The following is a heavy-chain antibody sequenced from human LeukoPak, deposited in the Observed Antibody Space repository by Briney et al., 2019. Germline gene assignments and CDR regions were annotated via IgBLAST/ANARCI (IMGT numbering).Heavy chain of an antibody. V-gene: IGHV4-59*01. CDR3: VKDNGRWFDP. J-gene: IGHJ5*02. CDR2: IYYSGST. CDR1: GFTFSSYS. Sequence: GSLRLSCAASGFTFSSYSMNWVRQAPGKGLEWIGYIYYSGSTNYNPSLKSRVTISIDPSKNQFFLKLSSVTAADTAIYYCVKDNGRWFDPWGQGTLVIVSS. D-gene: IGHD1-26*01.